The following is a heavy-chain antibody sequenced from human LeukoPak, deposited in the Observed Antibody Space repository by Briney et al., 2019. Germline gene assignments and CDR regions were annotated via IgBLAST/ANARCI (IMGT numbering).Heavy chain of an antibody. CDR2: IYYSGST. CDR3: ASHGLYDSSGYYYPDY. J-gene: IGHJ4*02. CDR1: GGSISSSSYY. V-gene: IGHV4-39*07. Sequence: PSGTLSLTCTVSGGSISSSSYYWGWIRQPPGKGLEWIGSIYYSGSTYYNPSLKSRVTISVDTSKNQFSLKLSSVTAADTAVYYCASHGLYDSSGYYYPDYWGQGTLVTVSS. D-gene: IGHD3-22*01.